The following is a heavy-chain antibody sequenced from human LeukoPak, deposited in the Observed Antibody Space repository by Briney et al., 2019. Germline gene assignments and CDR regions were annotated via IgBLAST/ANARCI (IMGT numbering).Heavy chain of an antibody. CDR3: ASGGTSSRYEN. Sequence: LSLTCAVYGGSFSGYYWSWIRQAPGKGLEWVSYISTGGVTIFYADSVKGRFTISRDNAKNSLYLQMNSLRAEDTAVYYCASGGTSSRYENWGQGTLVTVSS. CDR2: ISTGGVTI. CDR1: GGSFSGYY. D-gene: IGHD6-13*01. J-gene: IGHJ4*02. V-gene: IGHV3-11*01.